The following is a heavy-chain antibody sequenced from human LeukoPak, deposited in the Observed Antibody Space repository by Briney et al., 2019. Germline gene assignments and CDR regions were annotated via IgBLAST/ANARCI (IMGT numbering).Heavy chain of an antibody. CDR3: AKDGGRFLEWSPPLGY. CDR2: MNGSGGST. J-gene: IGHJ4*02. CDR1: GFTISSYA. V-gene: IGHV3-23*01. D-gene: IGHD3-3*01. Sequence: GGSLRLSCAVSGFTISSYAMSWVRQAPGRGLEWVSAMNGSGGSTYYADSVKGRITISRDNSKNMLYLEMNNLRAEDTAVYYCAKDGGRFLEWSPPLGYWGQGTLVTVSS.